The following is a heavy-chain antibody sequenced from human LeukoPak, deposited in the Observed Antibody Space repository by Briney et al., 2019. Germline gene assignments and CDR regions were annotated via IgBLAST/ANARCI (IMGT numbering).Heavy chain of an antibody. CDR3: ARGGLVDTAYLINLDY. V-gene: IGHV1-8*02. J-gene: IGHJ4*02. D-gene: IGHD5-18*01. CDR2: MNPNSGNT. Sequence: ASVKVSCKASGYTFTSYGINWVRQATGQGLEWMGWMNPNSGNTGYAQKFQGRVTMTRNTSISTAYMELSSLRSEDTAVYYCARGGLVDTAYLINLDYWGQGTLVTVSS. CDR1: GYTFTSYG.